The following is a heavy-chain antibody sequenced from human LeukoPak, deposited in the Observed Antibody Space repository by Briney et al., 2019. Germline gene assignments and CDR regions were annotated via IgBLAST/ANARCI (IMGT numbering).Heavy chain of an antibody. CDR3: ARLDIVANSRPFDY. J-gene: IGHJ4*02. D-gene: IGHD2-2*03. CDR2: ISSSSSTI. V-gene: IGHV3-48*01. CDR1: GFTFSSYS. Sequence: GGSLRLSCAASGFTFSSYSMNWVRQAPGKGLEWVSYISSSSSTIYYADSVKGRFTISRDNAKNSLYLQMNSLRAEDTAVYYCARLDIVANSRPFDYWGQGTLVTVSS.